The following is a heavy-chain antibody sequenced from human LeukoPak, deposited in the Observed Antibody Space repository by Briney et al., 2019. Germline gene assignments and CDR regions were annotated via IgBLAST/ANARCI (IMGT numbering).Heavy chain of an antibody. J-gene: IGHJ4*02. Sequence: GGSLRLSCAAFEFIFSSYVMSWVRQAPGKGLEWVSSISGSGDITYYADSVKGRFTTSRDNSKNTLFLQMNSLRAEDTAVYYCAKGGSYCSGGSCYYFDYWGQGTLVTVSS. V-gene: IGHV3-23*01. D-gene: IGHD2-15*01. CDR1: EFIFSSYV. CDR2: ISGSGDIT. CDR3: AKGGSYCSGGSCYYFDY.